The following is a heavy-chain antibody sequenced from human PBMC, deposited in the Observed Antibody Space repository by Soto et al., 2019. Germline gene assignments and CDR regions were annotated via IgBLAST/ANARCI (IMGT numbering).Heavy chain of an antibody. CDR3: ARPLVAAAGSWFDP. CDR2: IYYSGST. D-gene: IGHD6-13*01. V-gene: IGHV4-59*01. Sequence: QVQLQESGPGLVKPSETLSLTCTVSGGSISSYYWSWIRQPPGKGLEWIGYIYYSGSTNYNPSLKGRATISVDTSKNRFSLKLSSVTAADTAVYYCARPLVAAAGSWFDPWGQGTLVTVSS. CDR1: GGSISSYY. J-gene: IGHJ5*02.